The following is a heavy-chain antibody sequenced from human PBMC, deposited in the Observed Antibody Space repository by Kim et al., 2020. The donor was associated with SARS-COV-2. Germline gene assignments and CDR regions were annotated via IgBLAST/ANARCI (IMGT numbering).Heavy chain of an antibody. CDR1: GGSISSYY. D-gene: IGHD5-18*01. J-gene: IGHJ6*03. CDR3: ARGGTAIGAPIYYYYYSYMGV. Sequence: SETLSLTCTVSGGSISSYYWSWIRQPPGKGLEWIGYIYYSGSTNYNPSLKSRVTISVDTSKNQFALKLSSVTAADTAVYYCARGGTAIGAPIYYYYYSYMGVWGKGSPVTVSS. CDR2: IYYSGST. V-gene: IGHV4-59*01.